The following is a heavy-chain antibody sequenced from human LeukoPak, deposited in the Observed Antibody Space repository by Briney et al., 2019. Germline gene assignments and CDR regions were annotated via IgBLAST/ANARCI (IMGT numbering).Heavy chain of an antibody. CDR3: ARPTTADYYDSSGYYSGSFDI. CDR2: ISSSGSYI. J-gene: IGHJ3*02. D-gene: IGHD3-22*01. CDR1: GFTFSSYE. Sequence: GGSLRLSCAASGFTFSSYEMNWVRQAPGKGPEWVSSISSSGSYIYYADSVKGRFTISRDNAKKSLYLQMNSLRAEDTAVYYCARPTTADYYDSSGYYSGSFDIWGQGTMVTVSS. V-gene: IGHV3-21*01.